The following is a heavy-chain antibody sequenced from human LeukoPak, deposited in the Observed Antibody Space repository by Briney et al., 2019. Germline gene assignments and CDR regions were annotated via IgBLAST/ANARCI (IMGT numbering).Heavy chain of an antibody. CDR3: ARDGGEI. V-gene: IGHV1-2*02. D-gene: IGHD5-24*01. Sequence: GASVKVSCKASGYTFTGFYMHWLRQAPGQGLQWMGWVNPKNGDTTYAQKFQGRVIMTRDTSISAAYMELRSLRSDDTAVYYCARDGGEIWGQGTLVTVSS. J-gene: IGHJ4*02. CDR1: GYTFTGFY. CDR2: VNPKNGDT.